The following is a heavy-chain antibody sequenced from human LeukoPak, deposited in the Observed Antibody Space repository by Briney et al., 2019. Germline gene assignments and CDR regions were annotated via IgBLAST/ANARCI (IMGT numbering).Heavy chain of an antibody. CDR3: AREKNYYDSSPVGY. D-gene: IGHD3-22*01. CDR2: ISYDGSNK. CDR1: GFTFSSYA. Sequence: GGSLRLSCAASGFTFSSYAMHWVRQAPGKGLEWEAVISYDGSNKYYADSVKGRFTISRDNSKNTLYLQMNSLRAEDTAVYYCAREKNYYDSSPVGYWGRGTLVTVSS. J-gene: IGHJ4*02. V-gene: IGHV3-30*04.